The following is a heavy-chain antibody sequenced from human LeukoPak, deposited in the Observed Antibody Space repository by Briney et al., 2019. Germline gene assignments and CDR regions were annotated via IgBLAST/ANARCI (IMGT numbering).Heavy chain of an antibody. CDR2: IKEGGSEK. Sequence: GGSLRLSCAVSGFTFDSYGMHWVRRAPGEGLEWVANIKEGGSEKYYVDSAKGRFTISRDNAKNSLYLQMNSLRAEDTAVYYCARDKYSSSWFPHWYFDLWGRGTLVTVSS. CDR3: ARDKYSSSWFPHWYFDL. CDR1: GFTFDSYG. J-gene: IGHJ2*01. V-gene: IGHV3-7*01. D-gene: IGHD6-13*01.